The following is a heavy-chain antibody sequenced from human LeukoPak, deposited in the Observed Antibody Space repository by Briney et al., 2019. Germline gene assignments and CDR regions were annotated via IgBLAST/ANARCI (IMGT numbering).Heavy chain of an antibody. Sequence: GGSLRLSCAASGFPFSSYGMHWVRQAPGKGLEWVARLVYDARSDYANSVKGRFSISRDDSKNTLFLDMSNLRVEDTALYYCARDLSAAFDFWGQGVLVTASS. CDR2: LVYDARS. J-gene: IGHJ4*02. V-gene: IGHV3-33*01. D-gene: IGHD6-19*01. CDR3: ARDLSAAFDF. CDR1: GFPFSSYG.